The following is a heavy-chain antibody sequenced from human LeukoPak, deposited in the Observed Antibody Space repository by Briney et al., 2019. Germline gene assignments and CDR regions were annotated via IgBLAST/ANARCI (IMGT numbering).Heavy chain of an antibody. V-gene: IGHV1-46*01. CDR1: GYTFTSCY. CDR3: ARALHDGELDY. Sequence: ASVKVSCKASGYTFTSCYMHWVRQAPGQGLEWMGIINPSGGSTSYAQKFQGRVTMTRDMSTSTVYMELSSLRSEDTAVYYCARALHDGELDYWGQGTLVTVSS. J-gene: IGHJ4*02. CDR2: INPSGGST.